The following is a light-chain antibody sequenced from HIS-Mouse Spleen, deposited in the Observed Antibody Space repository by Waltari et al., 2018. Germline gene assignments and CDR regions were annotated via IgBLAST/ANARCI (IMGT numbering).Light chain of an antibody. J-gene: IGLJ1*01. V-gene: IGLV1-47*01. CDR1: SSNLGRNY. Sequence: QSVLTQPPSASGTPGQRVTISCSGSSSNLGRNYVYWYQQPPGTAPKLLIYRNNQRPSGVPDRFSGSKSGTSASLAISGLRSEDEADYYCAAWDDSLSGYVFGTGTKVTVL. CDR2: RNN. CDR3: AAWDDSLSGYV.